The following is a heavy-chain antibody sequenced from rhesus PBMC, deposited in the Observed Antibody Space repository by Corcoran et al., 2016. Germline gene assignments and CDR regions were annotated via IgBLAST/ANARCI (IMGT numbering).Heavy chain of an antibody. CDR2: IGGSSGST. CDR1: GYSISSGYG. J-gene: IGHJ5-1*01. Sequence: QVQLQESGPGLVKPSETLSLTCAVSGYSISSGYGWSWIRQPPGKGLGGIGYIGGSSGSTNYNPSLKSRVTISKDTSKNQFSLKLSSVTAADTAVYYCARETDYGSNFRFDVWGPGVLVTVSS. CDR3: ARETDYGSNFRFDV. V-gene: IGHV4-127*01. D-gene: IGHD4-29*01.